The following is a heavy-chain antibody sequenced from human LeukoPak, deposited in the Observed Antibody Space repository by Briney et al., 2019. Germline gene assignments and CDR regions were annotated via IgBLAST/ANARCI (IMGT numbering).Heavy chain of an antibody. CDR2: ISAYNGNT. D-gene: IGHD3-10*01. CDR3: ARDYGSDYYYHGMDV. CDR1: GYTFTSHG. J-gene: IGHJ6*02. V-gene: IGHV1-18*01. Sequence: ASVKVSCKASGYTFTSHGISWVRQAPGQGLEWMGWISAYNGNTNYAQKLQGRVTMTTDTSTSTAYMELRSLRSDDTAVYYCARDYGSDYYYHGMDVWGQGTTVTVSS.